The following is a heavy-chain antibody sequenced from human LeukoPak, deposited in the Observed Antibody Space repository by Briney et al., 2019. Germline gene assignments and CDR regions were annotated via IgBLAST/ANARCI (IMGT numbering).Heavy chain of an antibody. V-gene: IGHV3-30*18. CDR1: RFTFSNYG. CDR3: AKTGNYNWNGFDY. J-gene: IGHJ4*02. D-gene: IGHD1-20*01. CDR2: ISYDGSNK. Sequence: GGSLRLSCAASRFTFSNYGMHWVRQAPGQGLEWVAIISYDGSNKYYADSVKGRFTISINNSKNTLYLQMNSLRVEDSAVYYCAKTGNYNWNGFDYWGQGTLVTVSS.